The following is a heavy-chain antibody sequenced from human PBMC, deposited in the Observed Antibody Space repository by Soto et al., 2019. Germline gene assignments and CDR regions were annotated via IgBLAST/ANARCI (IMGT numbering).Heavy chain of an antibody. CDR3: ASPKFRFWQQLDP. J-gene: IGHJ5*02. D-gene: IGHD3-3*01. V-gene: IGHV1-69*13. CDR1: GGTFSSYA. CDR2: IIPIFGTA. Sequence: SVKVSCKASGGTFSSYAISWVRQAPGQGLEWMGGIIPIFGTANYAQKFQGRVTITADEFTSTAYMELSSLRSEDTAVYYCASPKFRFWQQLDPWGQGTLVTVSS.